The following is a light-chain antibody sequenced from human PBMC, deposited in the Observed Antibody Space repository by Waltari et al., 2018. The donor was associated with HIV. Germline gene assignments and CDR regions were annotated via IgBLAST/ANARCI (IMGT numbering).Light chain of an antibody. CDR1: QGVGSY. V-gene: IGKV1-9*01. CDR3: QQLKTYPVT. J-gene: IGKJ4*01. Sequence: IQSTQSPSFLSASVGDRVRITCRATQGVGSYLAWYQKKPGKAPNLLIYAVSVLQSGVPSRFSGSGSGTEFTLTISGLQPEDLATYYCQQLKTYPVTFGGGTKVDSK. CDR2: AVS.